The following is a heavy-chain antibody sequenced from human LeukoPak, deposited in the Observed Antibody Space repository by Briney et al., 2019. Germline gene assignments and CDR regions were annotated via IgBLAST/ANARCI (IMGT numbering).Heavy chain of an antibody. CDR1: GGSFSGYY. CDR3: ARAEDCSGGSCYPYYFDY. J-gene: IGHJ4*02. Sequence: SETLSLTCAVYGGSFSGYYWSWIRQPPGKGLEWIGVINHSGSTNYNPSLKSRVTISVDTSKNQFSLKLSSVTAADTAVYYCARAEDCSGGSCYPYYFDYWGQGTLVTVSS. CDR2: INHSGST. V-gene: IGHV4-34*01. D-gene: IGHD2-15*01.